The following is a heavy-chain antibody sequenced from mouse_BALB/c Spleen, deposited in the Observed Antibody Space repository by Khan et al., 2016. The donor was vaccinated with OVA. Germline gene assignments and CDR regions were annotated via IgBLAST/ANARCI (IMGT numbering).Heavy chain of an antibody. D-gene: IGHD1-2*01. J-gene: IGHJ2*01. CDR1: GYSITSGYA. CDR3: ARGNYYGYDFDY. Sequence: EVQLQESGPGLVKPSQSLSLTCTVTGYSITSGYAWNWIRQFPGNKLEWMGYLSYSGVTSYTPSLKSRISINRDTSKNQFFLQLNSVTTEDTATYYCARGNYYGYDFDYWGQGTTLTVSS. V-gene: IGHV3-2*02. CDR2: LSYSGVT.